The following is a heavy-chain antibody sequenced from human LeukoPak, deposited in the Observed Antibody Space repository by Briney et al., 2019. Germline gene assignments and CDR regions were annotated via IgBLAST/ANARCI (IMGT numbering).Heavy chain of an antibody. Sequence: GGPPRLSCAASGFTSSSYAMSWVRQAPGKGLEWVSAISGSGGSTYYADSVKGRFTISRDNSKNTLYLQMNSLRAEDTAVYYCAKSYGSGSDDAFDIWGQGTMVTVSS. J-gene: IGHJ3*02. CDR3: AKSYGSGSDDAFDI. V-gene: IGHV3-23*01. D-gene: IGHD3-10*01. CDR1: GFTSSSYA. CDR2: ISGSGGST.